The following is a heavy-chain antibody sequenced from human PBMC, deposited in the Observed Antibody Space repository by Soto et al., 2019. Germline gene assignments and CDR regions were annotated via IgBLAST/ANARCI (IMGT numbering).Heavy chain of an antibody. CDR2: IYYSGST. V-gene: IGHV4-31*03. Sequence: QVQLQESGPGLVKPSQTLSLTCTVSGGSISSGGYYWSWIRQHPGKGLEWIGYIYYSGSTYYNPSLKSRVTISVDTSKNQFSLNLRSVTAADTAVYYCASDRVGDEWYYFDYWGQGTLVTVSS. CDR3: ASDRVGDEWYYFDY. CDR1: GGSISSGGYY. J-gene: IGHJ4*02. D-gene: IGHD1-26*01.